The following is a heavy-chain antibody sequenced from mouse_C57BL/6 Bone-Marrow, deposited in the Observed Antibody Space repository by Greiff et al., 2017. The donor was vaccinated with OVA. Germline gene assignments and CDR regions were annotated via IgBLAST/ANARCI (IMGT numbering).Heavy chain of an antibody. CDR3: AKGRRAWFAY. CDR2: IATNSGGT. CDR1: GYTFTSYW. Sequence: QVQLQQSGAELVKPGASVKLSCKASGYTFTSYWMHWVKQRPGRGLEWMGRIATNSGGTKYNEKFKSKATLTVDKPSSTAYMQLSSLTSEDSAVYNCAKGRRAWFAYWGQGTLVTVSA. D-gene: IGHD3-1*01. J-gene: IGHJ3*01. V-gene: IGHV1-72*01.